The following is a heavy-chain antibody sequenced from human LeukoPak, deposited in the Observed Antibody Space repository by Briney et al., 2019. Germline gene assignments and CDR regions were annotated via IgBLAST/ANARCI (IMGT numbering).Heavy chain of an antibody. CDR3: AKITTYYDYVWGDGLGVYFDY. D-gene: IGHD3-16*01. CDR1: GFTFSSYG. J-gene: IGHJ4*02. Sequence: TGGSLRLSCAASGFTFSSYGMHWVRQAPGKGLEWVAVISYDGSNKYYADSVKGRFTISRDNSKNTLYLQMNSLRAEDTAVYYCAKITTYYDYVWGDGLGVYFDYWGQGTLVTVSS. CDR2: ISYDGSNK. V-gene: IGHV3-30*18.